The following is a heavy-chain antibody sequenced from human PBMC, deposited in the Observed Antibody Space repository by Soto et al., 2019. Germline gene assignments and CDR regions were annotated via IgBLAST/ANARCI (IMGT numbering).Heavy chain of an antibody. CDR2: IVVGSGNT. CDR3: ARRHFRVRENLDGMDV. D-gene: IGHD3-10*01. CDR1: GFTFTNSA. V-gene: IGHV1-58*01. J-gene: IGHJ6*02. Sequence: ASVKVSCKASGFTFTNSAVQWVRQARGQRLEWIGWIVVGSGNTNYAQKFQERVTITRDMSTSTAYMELSSLRSEDTTVYYCARRHFRVRENLDGMDVWGQGTTVTSP.